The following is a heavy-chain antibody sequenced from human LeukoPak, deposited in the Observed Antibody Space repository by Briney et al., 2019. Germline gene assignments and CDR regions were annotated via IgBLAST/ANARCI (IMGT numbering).Heavy chain of an antibody. V-gene: IGHV3-33*06. Sequence: PGRSLRLSCAASGFTFSTFDMHWVRQAPGKGLEWVAVIWYDGSNKYYADSVKGRFTISRDNSKNTLYLQMNSLRAEDTAVYYCAKESRHCGGDCFSLLDCWGQGTLVTVSS. CDR2: IWYDGSNK. D-gene: IGHD2-21*02. CDR1: GFTFSTFD. J-gene: IGHJ4*02. CDR3: AKESRHCGGDCFSLLDC.